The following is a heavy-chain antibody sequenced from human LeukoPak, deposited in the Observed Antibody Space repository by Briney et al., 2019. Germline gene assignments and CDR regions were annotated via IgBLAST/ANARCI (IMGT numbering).Heavy chain of an antibody. V-gene: IGHV3-23*01. Sequence: GGSLRLSCAASGFTFSSYGMNWVRQAPGKGLEWVSAISASGDRTHYADSVKGRFTISRDDSKNTLYLQMNSLRAEDTALYYCAKDSNYYDSRGGMDVWGQGTTVTVSS. CDR1: GFTFSSYG. J-gene: IGHJ6*02. D-gene: IGHD3-22*01. CDR3: AKDSNYYDSRGGMDV. CDR2: ISASGDRT.